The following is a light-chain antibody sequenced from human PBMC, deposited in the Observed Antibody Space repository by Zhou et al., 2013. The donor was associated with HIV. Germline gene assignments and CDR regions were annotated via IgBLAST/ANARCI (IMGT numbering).Light chain of an antibody. Sequence: DIQMTQSPSSLSASVGDTVTITCRASQSISGYLNWYQQRPGKAPKLLIYTASNLQSGVPSRFSGSGYGTDFTLTISSLQPEDFANYYCQQSYTTPETFGGGPRWRSN. CDR2: TAS. V-gene: IGKV1-39*01. J-gene: IGKJ4*01. CDR3: QQSYTTPET. CDR1: QSISGY.